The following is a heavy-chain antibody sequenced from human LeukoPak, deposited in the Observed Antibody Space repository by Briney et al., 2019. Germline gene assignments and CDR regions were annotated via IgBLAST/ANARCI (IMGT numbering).Heavy chain of an antibody. CDR1: GYTFTGYY. Sequence: ASVKVSCKASGYTFTGYYMHWVRQAPGQGLEWMGWINPNSGGTNYAQKFQGRVTMTSDTSISTAYMELSRLRSDDTAVYYCARVATAVADFFDYWGQGTLVTVSS. V-gene: IGHV1-2*02. CDR3: ARVATAVADFFDY. J-gene: IGHJ4*02. CDR2: INPNSGGT. D-gene: IGHD6-19*01.